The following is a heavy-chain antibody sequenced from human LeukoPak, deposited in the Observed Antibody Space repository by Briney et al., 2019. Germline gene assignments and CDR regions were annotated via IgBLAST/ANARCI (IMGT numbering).Heavy chain of an antibody. CDR3: ATEGGSLEKINY. CDR1: GFTVSTSY. CDR2: IYSDGST. V-gene: IGHV3-66*01. D-gene: IGHD5-24*01. Sequence: GGSLRLSCAASGFTVSTSYMSWVRQAPGKGLEWVSVIYSDGSTYYAVSLKGRFTISRDNSKNTLSLQMNSLRAEDTAVYYCATEGGSLEKINYWGQGTLVTVSS. J-gene: IGHJ4*02.